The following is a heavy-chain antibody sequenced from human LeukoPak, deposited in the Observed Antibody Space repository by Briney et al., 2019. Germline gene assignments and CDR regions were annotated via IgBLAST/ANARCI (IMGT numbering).Heavy chain of an antibody. V-gene: IGHV3-7*01. Sequence: GGSLRLSCVVSGLTFSDYAMNWVRQAPGKGLEWVANIKQDGSEKYYVDSVKGRFTISRDNAKNSLYLQMNSLRAEDTAVYYCARDTAMVRGAYDAFDIWGQGTMVTVSS. J-gene: IGHJ3*02. D-gene: IGHD5-18*01. CDR3: ARDTAMVRGAYDAFDI. CDR2: IKQDGSEK. CDR1: GLTFSDYA.